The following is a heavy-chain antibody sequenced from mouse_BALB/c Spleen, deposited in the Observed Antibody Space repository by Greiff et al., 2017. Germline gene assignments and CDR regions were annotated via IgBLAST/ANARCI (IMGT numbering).Heavy chain of an antibody. D-gene: IGHD2-10*02. Sequence: EVQVVESGGDLVKPGGSLKLSCAASGFTFSSYGMSWVRQTPDKRLEWVATISSGGSYTYYPDSVKGRFTISRDNAKNTLYLQMSSLKSEDTAMYYCARLYGNPMDYWGQGTSVTVSS. CDR2: ISSGGSYT. CDR3: ARLYGNPMDY. J-gene: IGHJ4*01. V-gene: IGHV5-6*01. CDR1: GFTFSSYG.